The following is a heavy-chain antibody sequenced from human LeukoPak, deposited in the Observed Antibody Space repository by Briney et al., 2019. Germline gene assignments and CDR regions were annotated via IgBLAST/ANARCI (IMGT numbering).Heavy chain of an antibody. V-gene: IGHV1-2*02. D-gene: IGHD6-19*01. CDR1: GYTFTGCY. CDR3: ARDDRYSSGWYTFDY. Sequence: GASVKVSCKASGYTFTGCYMHWVRQAPGQGLEWMGWINPNSGGTNYAQKFQGRVTMTRDTSISTAYMELSRLRSDDTAVYYCARDDRYSSGWYTFDYWGQGTLVTVSS. J-gene: IGHJ4*02. CDR2: INPNSGGT.